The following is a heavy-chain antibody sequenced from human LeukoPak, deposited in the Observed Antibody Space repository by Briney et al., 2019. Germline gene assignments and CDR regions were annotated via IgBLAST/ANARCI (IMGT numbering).Heavy chain of an antibody. CDR2: IYYSGSI. CDR1: GGSISSYY. CDR3: ARGRRVPAAIYYYYYYMDV. J-gene: IGHJ6*03. D-gene: IGHD2-2*01. V-gene: IGHV4-59*01. Sequence: SETLSLTCTVSGGSISSYYWSWIRQPPGKGLEWIGYIYYSGSINYNPSLRSRVTISVDTSKNQFSLRLSSVTAADTAVYYCARGRRVPAAIYYYYYYMDVWGKGTTVTISS.